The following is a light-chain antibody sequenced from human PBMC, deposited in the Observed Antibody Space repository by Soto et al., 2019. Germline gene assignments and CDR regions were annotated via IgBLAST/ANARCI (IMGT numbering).Light chain of an antibody. CDR2: EVS. V-gene: IGLV2-14*01. J-gene: IGLJ3*02. CDR1: SSDVGGYNY. Sequence: QSALTQPVSVSGSPGQSITISCTGTSSDVGGYNYVSWYQQHPGKAPKLVIYEVSNRPSGVSNRFSGSKSGNTASLTISGLQAEDETDYYCSSYTSNSTVVFGGGTKLTVL. CDR3: SSYTSNSTVV.